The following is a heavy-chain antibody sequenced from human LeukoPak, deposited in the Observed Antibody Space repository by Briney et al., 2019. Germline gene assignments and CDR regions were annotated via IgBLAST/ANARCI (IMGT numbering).Heavy chain of an antibody. CDR3: ARRHPYYYGSGTYSRED. CDR1: GGSIGNYY. CDR2: ISTSGTT. V-gene: IGHV4-4*07. D-gene: IGHD3-10*01. Sequence: SETLSLTCTVSGGSIGNYYWNWIRQPAGKGLEWIGRISTSGTTNYHPSLKSRVTLSLDTSKNQFSLNLRSVTDADTAIYFCARRHPYYYGSGTYSREDWGQGTLVAVSS. J-gene: IGHJ4*02.